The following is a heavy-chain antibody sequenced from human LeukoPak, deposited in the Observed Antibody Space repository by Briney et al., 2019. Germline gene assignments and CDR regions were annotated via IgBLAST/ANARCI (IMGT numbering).Heavy chain of an antibody. V-gene: IGHV3-48*02. CDR1: GFTFSSYS. CDR2: ISSSSSTI. CDR3: ARGYDFWSGFSLSPPSDY. D-gene: IGHD3-3*01. J-gene: IGHJ4*02. Sequence: GGSLRLSCAASGFTFSSYSMNWVRQAPGKGLEWVSYISSSSSTIYYADSVKGRFTISRDNAKNSLYLQMNSLRDEDTAVYYCARGYDFWSGFSLSPPSDYWGQGTLVTVSS.